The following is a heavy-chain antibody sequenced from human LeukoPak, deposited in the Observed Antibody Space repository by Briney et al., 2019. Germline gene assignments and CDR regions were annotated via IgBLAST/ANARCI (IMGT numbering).Heavy chain of an antibody. V-gene: IGHV3-21*01. Sequence: PGGSLRLSCAASGFTFSSYSMNWVRQAPGKGREWVSSISSSSSYIYYADSVKGRFTISRDNAKNSLYLQMNSLRAEDTAVYYCARDLKIPRSQWELLLAYAFDIWGQGTMVTVSS. CDR3: ARDLKIPRSQWELLLAYAFDI. CDR2: ISSSSSYI. J-gene: IGHJ3*02. CDR1: GFTFSSYS. D-gene: IGHD1-26*01.